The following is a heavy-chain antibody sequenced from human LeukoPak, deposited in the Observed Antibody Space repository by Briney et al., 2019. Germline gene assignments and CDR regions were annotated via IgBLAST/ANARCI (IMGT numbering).Heavy chain of an antibody. CDR2: VDPSDSYT. V-gene: IGHV5-10-1*01. J-gene: IGHJ4*02. Sequence: GESLKISCQASGYSFTNHWITWVRQMHGKGLEWMGRVDPSDSYTNYSPSFQGHVTISTDKSISTAYLQWSSLKASDTAMYYCARLEGLSDDYWGLGTLVTVSS. D-gene: IGHD1-1*01. CDR1: GYSFTNHW. CDR3: ARLEGLSDDY.